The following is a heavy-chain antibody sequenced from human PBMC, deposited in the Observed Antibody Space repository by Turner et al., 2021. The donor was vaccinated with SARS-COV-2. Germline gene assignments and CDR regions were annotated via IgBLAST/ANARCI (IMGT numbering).Heavy chain of an antibody. CDR2: MNLNSGNT. J-gene: IGHJ5*02. CDR3: ARAAELTVWFDP. Sequence: QVQLVQSGAEVTKPGASVKVSCKASGYTFTSYDINWVRQATGQGLEWMGWMNLNSGNTGYAQKFQGRVTMTRNTSISAAYMELSSVRSEYTAVYYCARAAELTVWFDPWGQGTLVTVSS. V-gene: IGHV1-8*01. CDR1: GYTFTSYD. D-gene: IGHD3-10*01.